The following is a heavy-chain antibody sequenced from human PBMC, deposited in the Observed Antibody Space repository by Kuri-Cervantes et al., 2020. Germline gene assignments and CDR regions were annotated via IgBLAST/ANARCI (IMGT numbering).Heavy chain of an antibody. CDR3: ARDRGVITWGSDY. J-gene: IGHJ4*02. V-gene: IGHV3-33*01. Sequence: GESLKISCAASGFTFSSYGMHWVRQAPGKGLEWGAVIWYDGSNKYYADSVKGRFTISRDNSKNTLYLQMNSLRAEDTAVYYCARDRGVITWGSDYWGQGTLVTVSS. CDR2: IWYDGSNK. CDR1: GFTFSSYG. D-gene: IGHD3-22*01.